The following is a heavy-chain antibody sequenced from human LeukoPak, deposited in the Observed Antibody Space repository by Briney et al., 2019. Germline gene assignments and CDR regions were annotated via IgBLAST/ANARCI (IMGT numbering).Heavy chain of an antibody. D-gene: IGHD6-19*01. Sequence: TGGSLRLSCAASGFTFSSYSMNWVRQAPGKGPEWVSSISSGGNYIYYADSVKGRFTISRDNAKNSLYLQMNSLRAEETAVYYCARAGILVAGTDWYFDLWGRGTLVTVSS. J-gene: IGHJ2*01. CDR1: GFTFSSYS. CDR3: ARAGILVAGTDWYFDL. CDR2: ISSGGNYI. V-gene: IGHV3-21*01.